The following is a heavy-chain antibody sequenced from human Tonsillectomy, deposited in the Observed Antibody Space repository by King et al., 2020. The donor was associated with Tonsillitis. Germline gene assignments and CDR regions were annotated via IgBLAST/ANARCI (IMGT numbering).Heavy chain of an antibody. J-gene: IGHJ4*02. CDR1: GFTFDDYA. CDR2: ISWNSGSI. D-gene: IGHD3-10*01. V-gene: IGHV3-9*01. Sequence: VQLVESGGGLVQPGRSLRLSCAASGFTFDDYAMHWVRQAPGKGLEWVSGISWNSGSIGYADSVRGRFTISRDNAKNSLYLQMNSLRAEDTAFFYCEKATGNLWFGESLGYYFDYWGQGTLVTVSS. CDR3: EKATGNLWFGESLGYYFDY.